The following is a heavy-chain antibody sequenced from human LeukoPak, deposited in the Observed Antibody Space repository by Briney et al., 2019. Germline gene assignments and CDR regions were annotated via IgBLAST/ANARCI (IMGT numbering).Heavy chain of an antibody. CDR2: ISSASTYI. D-gene: IGHD5-12*01. J-gene: IGHJ4*02. CDR3: ARGKATFF. Sequence: GGSLRLSCAASGFTFSSYSMNWVRQAPGKGLEWVSSISSASTYIYHAESLKGRFTISRDNAKNSLYLQMNSLRAEDTAVYYCARGKATFFWGQGTLVTVSS. V-gene: IGHV3-21*01. CDR1: GFTFSSYS.